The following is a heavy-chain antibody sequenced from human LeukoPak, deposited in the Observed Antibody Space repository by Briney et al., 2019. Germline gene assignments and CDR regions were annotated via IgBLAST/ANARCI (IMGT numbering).Heavy chain of an antibody. Sequence: SETLSLTCAVYGGSFSGYYWSWIRQPPGKGLEWIGEINHSGSTNYNPSLKSRVTISVDTSKNQFSLKLSSVTAADTAVYYCARGPYGSGSYFLYGMDVWGQGTTVTVSS. CDR1: GGSFSGYY. CDR2: INHSGST. J-gene: IGHJ6*02. D-gene: IGHD3-10*01. V-gene: IGHV4-34*01. CDR3: ARGPYGSGSYFLYGMDV.